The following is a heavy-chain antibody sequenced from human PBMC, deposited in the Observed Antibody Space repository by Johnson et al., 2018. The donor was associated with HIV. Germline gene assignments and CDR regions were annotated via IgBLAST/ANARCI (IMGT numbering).Heavy chain of an antibody. CDR3: VRGGLCYQNFHDRFDV. D-gene: IGHD3-16*02. CDR1: GFTFSSYD. CDR2: IGTAGDT. V-gene: IGHV3-13*01. J-gene: IGHJ3*01. Sequence: EVQLVESGGGLVQPGGSLRLSCAASGFTFSSYDMHWVRQATGKGLEWVSAIGTAGDTYYPGSVKGRFTISRENAKNSLYLQMDSLRPEDTALYYCVRGGLCYQNFHDRFDVWGQGTVVTVSS.